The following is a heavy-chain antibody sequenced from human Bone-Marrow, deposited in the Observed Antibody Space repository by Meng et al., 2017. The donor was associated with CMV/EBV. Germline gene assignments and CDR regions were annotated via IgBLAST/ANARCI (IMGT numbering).Heavy chain of an antibody. CDR2: IYTSEST. CDR3: ARDAAGTSN. Sequence: LLGPGPGRWKPSVIRSLTYLVSGGSIRISSYYWSWIRQPAGKGLEWIGRIYTSESTNYNPSLKSRVTMSVDTSKNQFSLKLSSVTAADTAVYYCARDAAGTSNWGQGTLVTVSS. J-gene: IGHJ4*02. CDR1: GGSIRISSYY. D-gene: IGHD6-13*01. V-gene: IGHV4-61*02.